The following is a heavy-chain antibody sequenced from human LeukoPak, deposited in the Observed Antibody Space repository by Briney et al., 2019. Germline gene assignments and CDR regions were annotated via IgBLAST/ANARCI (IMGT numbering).Heavy chain of an antibody. CDR2: INTFASYI. CDR1: GLTFSSFS. J-gene: IGHJ4*02. V-gene: IGHV3-21*06. D-gene: IGHD3-22*01. CDR3: ARDPNFTSYYDSSVYSDY. Sequence: GGSLRLSCAASGLTFSSFSFNWVCQDPGKGLEWVSSINTFASYIYYADSVKGRFTISRDNAKNSLYLQMNSLRAEDTGVYYCARDPNFTSYYDSSVYSDYWGQGTLVTVSS.